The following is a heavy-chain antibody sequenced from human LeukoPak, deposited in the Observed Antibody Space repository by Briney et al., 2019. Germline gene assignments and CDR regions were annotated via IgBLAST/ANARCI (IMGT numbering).Heavy chain of an antibody. CDR2: ISAYNGNT. Sequence: ASVRVSCKASGYTFTSYGISWVRQAPGQGLEWMGWISAYNGNTNYAQKLQGRVTMTTDTTTSTAYMELSNLRSDDTAVYYRARQYYDILTGSRYFASWGKGPLVTVSS. V-gene: IGHV1-18*01. CDR3: ARQYYDILTGSRYFAS. CDR1: GYTFTSYG. J-gene: IGHJ4*02. D-gene: IGHD3-9*01.